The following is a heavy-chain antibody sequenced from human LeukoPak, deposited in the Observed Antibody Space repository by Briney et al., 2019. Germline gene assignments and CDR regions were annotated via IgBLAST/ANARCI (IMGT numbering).Heavy chain of an antibody. CDR3: AKDTRFGYGSGSYFDY. CDR1: GFIFDDFA. V-gene: IGHV3-9*01. Sequence: GGSLRLSCAASGFIFDDFAMHWVRQAPGKGLEWVSGISWNSGDIGYADSVKGRFTISRDNAKNSLYLQMNNLRPEDTASYYCAKDTRFGYGSGSYFDYWGQGTLVTVSS. CDR2: ISWNSGDI. D-gene: IGHD3-10*01. J-gene: IGHJ4*02.